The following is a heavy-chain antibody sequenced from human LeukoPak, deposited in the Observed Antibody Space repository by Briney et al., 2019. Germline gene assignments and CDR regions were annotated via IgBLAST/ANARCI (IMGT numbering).Heavy chain of an antibody. CDR2: ISSSGSTI. Sequence: GGSLRLSCAASGFTLSDYYISWIRQAPGKGLEWVSYISSSGSTIYYADSVKGRFTISRDDAKNSLYLQMNSLRAEDTAVYYCARDRLRIFGVVTYMFDYWGQGTLVTVSS. CDR1: GFTLSDYY. D-gene: IGHD3-3*01. J-gene: IGHJ4*02. V-gene: IGHV3-11*01. CDR3: ARDRLRIFGVVTYMFDY.